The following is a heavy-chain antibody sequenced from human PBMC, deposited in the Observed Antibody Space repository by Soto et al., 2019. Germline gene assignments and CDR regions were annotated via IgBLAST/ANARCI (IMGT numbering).Heavy chain of an antibody. V-gene: IGHV3-11*03. CDR1: GFTFSDYY. CDR2: ISSSSSYT. Sequence: PGGSLRLSCAASGFTFSDYYMSWIRQAPGKGLEWVSYISSSSSYTNYADSVKGRFTISRDNAKNSLYLQMNSLRAEDTAVYYCARNAYGSYGMDVWGQGTTVTVSS. D-gene: IGHD3-16*01. J-gene: IGHJ6*02. CDR3: ARNAYGSYGMDV.